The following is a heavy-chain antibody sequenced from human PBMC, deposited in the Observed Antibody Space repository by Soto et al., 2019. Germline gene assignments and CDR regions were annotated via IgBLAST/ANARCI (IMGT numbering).Heavy chain of an antibody. CDR1: GFTFSSYG. V-gene: IGHV3-33*01. CDR3: ARQLWSTHMPPSGLDS. CDR2: IWYDGSNK. D-gene: IGHD3-10*01. Sequence: QVQLVESGGGVVQPGRSLRLSCAASGFTFSSYGMHWVRQAPGKGLEWVAFIWYDGSNKYYADSVKGRFTISRDNSKNTLYLQMNGLRAEDTAEYYCARQLWSTHMPPSGLDSWGQGTLVTVSS. J-gene: IGHJ4*02.